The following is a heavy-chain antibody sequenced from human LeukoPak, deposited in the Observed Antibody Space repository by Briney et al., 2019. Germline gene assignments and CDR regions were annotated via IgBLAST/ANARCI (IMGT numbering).Heavy chain of an antibody. D-gene: IGHD6-19*01. V-gene: IGHV1-18*01. CDR1: GYTFTSYG. J-gene: IGHJ6*02. CDR2: ISAYSGDT. CDR3: ARGDIEGYSSGWAEFYYYGMDV. Sequence: ASVKVSCKASGYTFTSYGISWVRQAPGQGLEWMGWISAYSGDTNYAQKFQGRATMTTDTSTSTAYMELRSLSSDDTAVYYCARGDIEGYSSGWAEFYYYGMDVWGQGTTVTVSS.